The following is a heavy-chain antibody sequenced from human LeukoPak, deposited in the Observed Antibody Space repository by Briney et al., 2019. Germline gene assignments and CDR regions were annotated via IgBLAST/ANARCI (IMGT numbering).Heavy chain of an antibody. J-gene: IGHJ4*02. CDR3: ARVEEYCSGGSCYPGHFGY. CDR2: IYSGGST. Sequence: PGGSLRLSCAASGFTFTNAYMSWVRQAPGQGLEWVSVIYSGGSTYYANSVKGRFTISRDNSKTTPYLQMNSLRAEDTAAYYCARVEEYCSGGSCYPGHFGYWGQGTLVSVSS. CDR1: GFTFTNAY. D-gene: IGHD2-15*01. V-gene: IGHV3-53*01.